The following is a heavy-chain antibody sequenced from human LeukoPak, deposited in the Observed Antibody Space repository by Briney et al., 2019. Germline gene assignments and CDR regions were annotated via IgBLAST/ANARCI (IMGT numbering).Heavy chain of an antibody. CDR2: ISGGGGTT. V-gene: IGHV3-23*01. Sequence: GGSLRLSCAASGFTFSSYAMMWLRQAPGKGLEWVSAISGGGGTTLYADSVKGRFTISRDNSKNTLYLQMSSLRAEDTAVYYCARDPNGDYIGAFEIWGQGTMVTVSS. CDR1: GFTFSSYA. CDR3: ARDPNGDYIGAFEI. D-gene: IGHD4-17*01. J-gene: IGHJ3*02.